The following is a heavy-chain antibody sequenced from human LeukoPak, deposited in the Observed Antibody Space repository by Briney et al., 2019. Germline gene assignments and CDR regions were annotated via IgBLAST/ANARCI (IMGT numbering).Heavy chain of an antibody. J-gene: IGHJ4*02. CDR1: GGSISTTNW. Sequence: SETLSLTCGVSGGSISTTNWWTWVRQPPGEGLEWIGEVHLSGRTHYNPSLESRVTMSVDMSEDHISLRLTSVTAADTAVYYCAREGGPYRPLDYSGQGTLVTVSS. V-gene: IGHV4-4*02. CDR2: VHLSGRT. CDR3: AREGGPYRPLDY.